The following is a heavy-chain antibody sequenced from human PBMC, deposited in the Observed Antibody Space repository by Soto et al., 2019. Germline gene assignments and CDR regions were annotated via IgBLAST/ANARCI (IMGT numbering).Heavy chain of an antibody. J-gene: IGHJ6*02. Sequence: PGGSLRLSCAASGFTFSDYYMCWIRQAPGKGLEWVSYISSRASTIYYADSVKGRFTISRDNAKNSLYLQMNSLRDEDTAVYYCARDLLGYHYGMDVWGQGTTVTVSS. CDR2: ISSRASTI. CDR3: ARDLLGYHYGMDV. CDR1: GFTFSDYY. D-gene: IGHD2-21*01. V-gene: IGHV3-11*01.